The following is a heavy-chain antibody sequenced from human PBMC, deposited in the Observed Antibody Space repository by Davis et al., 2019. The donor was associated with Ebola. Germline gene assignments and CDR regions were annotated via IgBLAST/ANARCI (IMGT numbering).Heavy chain of an antibody. J-gene: IGHJ4*02. D-gene: IGHD3-16*01. CDR1: GFNFGDYA. Sequence: PGGSLRLSCTASGFNFGDYAMSWVRQAPGKGLEWVGRIKSKTDGGTTDYAAPVKGRFTISRDDSKNTLFLQMSSLNTEDTAVYYCTTGVGGDWGQGILVTVSS. CDR2: IKSKTDGGTT. CDR3: TTGVGGD. V-gene: IGHV3-15*01.